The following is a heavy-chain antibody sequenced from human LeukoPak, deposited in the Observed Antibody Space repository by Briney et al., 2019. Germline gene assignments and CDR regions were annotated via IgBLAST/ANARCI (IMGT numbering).Heavy chain of an antibody. Sequence: PSETLPLTCTVSGCTISSYYWSWIRQPPGKGLEWMGYIYYDGSTNYNPSLKSGVTISVDTSKNQFFMKLSSATAADTAVYYCARSPGEILSGYFQYFDYWGQGTLVTVSS. V-gene: IGHV4-59*01. J-gene: IGHJ4*02. CDR2: IYYDGST. CDR1: GCTISSYY. CDR3: ARSPGEILSGYFQYFDY. D-gene: IGHD3-9*01.